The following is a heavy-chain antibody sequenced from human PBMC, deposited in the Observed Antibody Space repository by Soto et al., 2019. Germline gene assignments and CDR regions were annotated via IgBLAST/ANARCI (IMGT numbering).Heavy chain of an antibody. CDR2: ISSSSSTI. Sequence: EVQLVESGGGLVQPGGSLRLSCAASGFTFSGYSVNWVRQAPGRGLEWVSYISSSSSTIYYADSVKGRFTISRDDAKNSPYLQINSLRPEDTAVYYCARSWAYYYASGTYDGGIMGYYFNYWGQGTLVTVSS. V-gene: IGHV3-48*01. D-gene: IGHD3-10*01. J-gene: IGHJ4*02. CDR3: ARSWAYYYASGTYDGGIMGYYFNY. CDR1: GFTFSGYS.